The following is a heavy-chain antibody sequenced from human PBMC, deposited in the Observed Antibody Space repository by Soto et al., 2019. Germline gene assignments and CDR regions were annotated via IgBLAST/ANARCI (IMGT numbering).Heavy chain of an antibody. J-gene: IGHJ4*02. D-gene: IGHD2-8*02. V-gene: IGHV4-4*07. CDR2: FSLSGTT. CDR1: GASITGSSY. CDR3: ARGMTPPGAPAWYYFDS. Sequence: SGTLSITCTVSGASITGSSYWSWIRQPAGKGLEWIGRFSLSGTTNYNPSLRSRVTMSADVSKNQFSLRLTSVTAADTALYYCARGMTPPGAPAWYYFDSWGQGTLVTVSS.